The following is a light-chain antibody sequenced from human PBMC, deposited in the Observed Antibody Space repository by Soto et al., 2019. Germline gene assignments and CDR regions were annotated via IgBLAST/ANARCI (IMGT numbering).Light chain of an antibody. CDR1: SGNIGAGYD. CDR2: GNS. Sequence: QSVLTQPPSVSGAPGQRVTISCTGSSGNIGAGYDVHWYQQFPGTAPKLLIYGNSNRPSGVPDRFSGSKSGTSASLAITGLQAEDEADYYCQSSDSSLSGYVFGTGTKLTVL. CDR3: QSSDSSLSGYV. V-gene: IGLV1-40*01. J-gene: IGLJ1*01.